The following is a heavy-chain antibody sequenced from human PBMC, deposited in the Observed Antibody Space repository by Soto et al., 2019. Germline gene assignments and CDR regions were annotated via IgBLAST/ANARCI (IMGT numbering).Heavy chain of an antibody. D-gene: IGHD3-3*01. CDR2: ISTSGDAT. V-gene: IGHV3-21*01. CDR3: TRDGEPL. CDR1: GFTFSTYT. Sequence: EVQLVESGGGLVKPGGSLRLSCAASGFTFSTYTLNWVRQAPGKGLEWVSSISTSGDATYYEDSVRGRFTISRDNARAALYLQLDSLRVEDTPMYYCTRDGEPLWGQGTMVRVS. J-gene: IGHJ3*01.